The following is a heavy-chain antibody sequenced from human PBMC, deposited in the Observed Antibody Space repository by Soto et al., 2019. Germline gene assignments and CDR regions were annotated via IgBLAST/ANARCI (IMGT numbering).Heavy chain of an antibody. CDR3: ARDLSTRTIVVVPAGYYYYYGMDV. D-gene: IGHD2-2*01. CDR2: ISAYNGNT. J-gene: IGHJ6*02. Sequence: WASVKVSCKXSGYTFTSYGISWVRQAPGQGLEWMGWISAYNGNTNYAQKLQGRVTMTTDTSTSTAYMELRSLRSDDTAVYYCARDLSTRTIVVVPAGYYYYYGMDVWGQGTTVTVSS. V-gene: IGHV1-18*04. CDR1: GYTFTSYG.